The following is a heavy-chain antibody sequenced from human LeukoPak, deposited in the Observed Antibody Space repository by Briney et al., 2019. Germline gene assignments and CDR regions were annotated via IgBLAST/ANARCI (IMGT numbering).Heavy chain of an antibody. CDR2: IYYSGST. V-gene: IGHV4-59*01. D-gene: IGHD5-24*01. CDR1: GGSISSYY. Sequence: SETLSLTCTVSGGSISSYYWSWIRQPPGKGLGWIGYIYYSGSTNYNPSLKSRVTISVDTSKNQFSLKLSSVTAADTAVHYCARVMDWYFDLWGRGTLVTVSS. CDR3: ARVMDWYFDL. J-gene: IGHJ2*01.